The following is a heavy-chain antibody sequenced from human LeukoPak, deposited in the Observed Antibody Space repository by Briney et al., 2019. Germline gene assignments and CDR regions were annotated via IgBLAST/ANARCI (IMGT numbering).Heavy chain of an antibody. J-gene: IGHJ4*02. CDR2: ISGSGVST. CDR3: AKDGDYDILTGWSYTLYYFDY. D-gene: IGHD3-9*01. CDR1: GFTFSSYG. Sequence: GGSLRLSCAASGFTFSSYGMSWVRQAPGKGLEWVSAISGSGVSTYYADSVKGRFTISRDNSKNTLYLLMNSLRAEDAAVYYCAKDGDYDILTGWSYTLYYFDYWGQGTLVTVSS. V-gene: IGHV3-23*01.